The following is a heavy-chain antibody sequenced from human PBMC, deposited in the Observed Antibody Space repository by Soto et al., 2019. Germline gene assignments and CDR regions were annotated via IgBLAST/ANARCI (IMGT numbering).Heavy chain of an antibody. CDR3: AEGLSSK. CDR1: GFTFSSYE. D-gene: IGHD6-6*01. J-gene: IGHJ4*02. Sequence: LRLSCAASGFTFSSYEMNWVRQAPGKGLEWVSYISGSGSTKHYADSVKGRFTISRDNAKNSLYLQMDSLRAEDTAVYYCAEGLSSKGGQGTLVTVSS. CDR2: ISGSGSTK. V-gene: IGHV3-48*03.